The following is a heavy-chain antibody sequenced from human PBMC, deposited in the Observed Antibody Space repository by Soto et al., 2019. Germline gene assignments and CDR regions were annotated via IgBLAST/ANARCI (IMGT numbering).Heavy chain of an antibody. D-gene: IGHD2-15*01. CDR1: GYTFTSYD. CDR3: ARGRIRSGSGGSWNLGY. J-gene: IGHJ4*02. V-gene: IGHV1-8*01. Sequence: ASVKVSCKASGYTFTSYDINWVRQATGQGLEWMGWMNPNSGNTGYAQKFQGRVTMTRNTSISTAYMELSSLRSEDTAVYYCARGRIRSGSGGSWNLGYWGQGTLVTVSS. CDR2: MNPNSGNT.